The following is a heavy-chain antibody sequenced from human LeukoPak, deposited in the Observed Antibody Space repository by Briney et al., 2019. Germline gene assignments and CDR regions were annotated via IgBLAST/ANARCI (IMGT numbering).Heavy chain of an antibody. CDR1: GFTFDDYA. V-gene: IGHV3-9*01. J-gene: IGHJ4*02. CDR2: ISWNSGSI. CDR3: AKDIAPIVGATTDGGFDY. D-gene: IGHD1-26*01. Sequence: PGGSLRLSCAASGFTFDDYAMHWVRQAPGKGLEWVSGISWNSGSIGYADSVKGRFTISRDNAKNSLHLQMNSLRAEDTALYYCAKDIAPIVGATTDGGFDYWGQGTLVTVSS.